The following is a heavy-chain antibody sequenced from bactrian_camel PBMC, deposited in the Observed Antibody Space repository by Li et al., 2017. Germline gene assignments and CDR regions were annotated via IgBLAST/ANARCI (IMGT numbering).Heavy chain of an antibody. J-gene: IGHJ4*01. CDR1: GSSGDPLC. D-gene: IGHD4*01. V-gene: IGHV3S53*01. Sequence: VQLVESGGGSVQDGGSLRLSCSVSGSSGDPLCLGWFRQEPGAEREGVAAIFSDGSTSHADSVKGRFTISRDNAKNTVYLQMNSLKSEDKALYYCATGFLWRFTATELEYNYWGQGTQVTVS. CDR3: ATGFLWRFTATELEYNY. CDR2: IFSDGST.